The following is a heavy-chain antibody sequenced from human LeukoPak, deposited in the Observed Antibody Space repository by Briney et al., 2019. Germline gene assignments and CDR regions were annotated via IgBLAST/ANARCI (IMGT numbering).Heavy chain of an antibody. J-gene: IGHJ4*02. D-gene: IGHD6-19*01. CDR1: GFTFSSYK. CDR2: IKSKTDGGTT. Sequence: PGGSLRLSCTASGFTFSSYKMNWVRQAPGKGLEWVGRIKSKTDGGTTDYAAPVKGRFTISRDDSKNTLYLQMNSLKTEDTAVYYCTTDLPYIRQWLVFDYWGQGTLVTVSS. V-gene: IGHV3-15*01. CDR3: TTDLPYIRQWLVFDY.